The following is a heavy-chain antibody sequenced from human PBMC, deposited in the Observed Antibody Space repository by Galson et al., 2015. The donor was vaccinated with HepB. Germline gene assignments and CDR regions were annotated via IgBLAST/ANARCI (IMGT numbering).Heavy chain of an antibody. CDR3: ARDGPILRYSDGFDI. CDR2: ISSSGSTI. D-gene: IGHD3-9*01. J-gene: IGHJ3*02. V-gene: IGHV3-48*01. CDR1: GFPFSSYS. Sequence: SLRLSCAASGFPFSSYSMNWVRQAPGKGLEWVSYISSSGSTIYNAASVKGRFTISRDNAKNSLYLQMNSLRVEDTGVYYCARDGPILRYSDGFDIWGQGTMVTVSS.